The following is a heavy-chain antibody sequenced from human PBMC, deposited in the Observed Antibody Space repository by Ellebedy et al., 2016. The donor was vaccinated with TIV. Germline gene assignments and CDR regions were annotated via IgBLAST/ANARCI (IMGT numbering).Heavy chain of an antibody. V-gene: IGHV3-23*01. CDR1: GFTFSSYA. CDR2: ISGSGVST. CDR3: AKRASSGWSYYFDY. D-gene: IGHD6-19*01. J-gene: IGHJ4*02. Sequence: GGSLRLXXAASGFTFSSYAMTWVRQAPGKGLEWVPVISGSGVSTYYADSVKGRFTISRDNSKNTLYLQMNSLRAEDTAVYYCAKRASSGWSYYFDYWGQGTLVTVSS.